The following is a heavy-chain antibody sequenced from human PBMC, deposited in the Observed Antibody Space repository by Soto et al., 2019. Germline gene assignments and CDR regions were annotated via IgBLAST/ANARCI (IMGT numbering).Heavy chain of an antibody. V-gene: IGHV1-18*01. CDR1: GYTFTSYG. D-gene: IGHD2-2*02. Sequence: ASVKVSCKASGYTFTSYGISWVRQAPGQGLEWMGWISAYNGNTNYAQKLQGRVTMTTDTSTNTAYMELRSLRSDDTAVYYCARGFSISSHDAFDIWGQGTMVTFSS. J-gene: IGHJ3*02. CDR2: ISAYNGNT. CDR3: ARGFSISSHDAFDI.